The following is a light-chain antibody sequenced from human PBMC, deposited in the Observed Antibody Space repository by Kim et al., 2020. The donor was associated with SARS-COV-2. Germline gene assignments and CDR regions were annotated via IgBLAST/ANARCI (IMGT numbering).Light chain of an antibody. CDR2: KAS. Sequence: PASISCRCSQSLVHSDGNTYWSWFQQRPGQSPRRLIYKASNRDSGVPDRFSGSGSGTDFTLKISRVEAEDVGVYYCMQSTQWPGTFGGGTKVEIK. CDR3: MQSTQWPGT. J-gene: IGKJ4*01. CDR1: QSLVHSDGNTY. V-gene: IGKV2-30*02.